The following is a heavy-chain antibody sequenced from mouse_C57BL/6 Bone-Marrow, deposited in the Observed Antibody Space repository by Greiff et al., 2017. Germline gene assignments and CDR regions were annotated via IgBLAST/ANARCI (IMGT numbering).Heavy chain of an antibody. CDR3: ARDGDYAHKAGNYAMDY. V-gene: IGHV7-1*01. CDR1: GFTFSDFY. D-gene: IGHD1-1*02. J-gene: IGHJ4*01. Sequence: EVKLMESGGGLVQSGRSLRLSCATSGFTFSDFYMEWVRQAPGKGLEWIAASRTKANDYTTDYTVSVKGRFIVSKDTSQSILYLQMNVLRAEDTAIYYCARDGDYAHKAGNYAMDYWGQGTSVTVSS. CDR2: SRTKANDYTT.